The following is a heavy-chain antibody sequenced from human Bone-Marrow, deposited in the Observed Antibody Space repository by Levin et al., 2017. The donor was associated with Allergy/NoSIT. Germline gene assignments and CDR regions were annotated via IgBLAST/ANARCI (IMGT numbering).Heavy chain of an antibody. CDR2: VYYSGNT. CDR3: AREGDGRRFDT. V-gene: IGHV4-39*07. CDR1: YGSISSSAYY. Sequence: SQTLSLPCPVSYGSISSSAYYWGWIRQPPGKGLEWIGGVYYSGNTFYNPSLKSRVTISIDTSKNQFSLKLASVTAADTAVFYCAREGDGRRFDTWGQGTLVTVSS. J-gene: IGHJ5*02. D-gene: IGHD1-26*01.